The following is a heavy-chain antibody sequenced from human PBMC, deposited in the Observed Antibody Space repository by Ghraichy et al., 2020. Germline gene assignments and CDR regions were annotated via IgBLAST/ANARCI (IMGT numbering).Heavy chain of an antibody. D-gene: IGHD2-21*02. CDR1: GGSISSYY. CDR3: ASSPYCGGDCYPPGMDV. CDR2: IYYSGST. J-gene: IGHJ6*02. Sequence: SETLSLTCTVSGGSISSYYWSWIRQPPGKGLEWIGYIYYSGSTNYNPSLKSRVTISVDTSKNQFSLKLSSVTAADTAVYYCASSPYCGGDCYPPGMDVWGQGTTVTVSS. V-gene: IGHV4-59*12.